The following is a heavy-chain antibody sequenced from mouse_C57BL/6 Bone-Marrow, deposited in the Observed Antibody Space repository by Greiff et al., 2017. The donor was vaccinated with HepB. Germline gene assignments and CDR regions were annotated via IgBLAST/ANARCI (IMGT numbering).Heavy chain of an antibody. CDR3: ARDGPVRHAMDY. D-gene: IGHD3-1*01. V-gene: IGHV1-82*01. CDR1: GYAFSSSW. Sequence: VQLQQSGPELVKPGASVKISCKASGYAFSSSWMNWVKQRPGKGLEWIGRIYPGDGDTNYNGKFKGKATLTADKSSSTAYMQRSSLTSEDSAVYFCARDGPVRHAMDYWGQGTSVTVSS. CDR2: IYPGDGDT. J-gene: IGHJ4*01.